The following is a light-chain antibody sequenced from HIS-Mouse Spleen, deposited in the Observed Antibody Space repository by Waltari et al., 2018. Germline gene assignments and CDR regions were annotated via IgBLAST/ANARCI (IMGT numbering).Light chain of an antibody. Sequence: QSALTQPASVSGSPGQSITISCTGTSSDVGRYNLVSWYQQHPGKAPKLMIYEGSKRPSGVSNRFSGSKSGNTASLTISGLQPEDEADYYCCSYAGSSTLVFGGGTKLTVL. CDR2: EGS. CDR1: SSDVGRYNL. V-gene: IGLV2-23*01. J-gene: IGLJ2*01. CDR3: CSYAGSSTLV.